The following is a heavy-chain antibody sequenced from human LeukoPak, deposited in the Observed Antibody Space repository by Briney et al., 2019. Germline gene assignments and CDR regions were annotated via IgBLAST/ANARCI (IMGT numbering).Heavy chain of an antibody. V-gene: IGHV1-2*02. CDR1: GYTFTSYY. CDR2: INPNSGGT. J-gene: IGHJ5*02. D-gene: IGHD6-19*01. Sequence: ASVKVSCKASGYTFTSYYMHWVRQAPGQGLEWMGWINPNSGGTNYAQKFQGRVTMTRDTSISTAYMELSRLRSDDTAVYYCARGRVVAGSKSLTYHWLDPWGQGTLVTVSS. CDR3: ARGRVVAGSKSLTYHWLDP.